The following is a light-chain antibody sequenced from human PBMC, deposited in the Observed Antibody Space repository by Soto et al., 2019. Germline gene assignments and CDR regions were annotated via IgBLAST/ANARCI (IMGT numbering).Light chain of an antibody. J-gene: IGLJ7*01. CDR2: KNS. V-gene: IGLV1-47*01. CDR1: RSNIGGHN. CDR3: AAWDASLNGAV. Sequence: QSVLTQPPSASGTPGQRVAISCSGSRSNIGGHNVYWYQQLPGTAPKLLIYKNSQRPSWVSDRFSGSKSGTSASLAISGLRSEDEADYSCAAWDASLNGAVFGGGTQLTVL.